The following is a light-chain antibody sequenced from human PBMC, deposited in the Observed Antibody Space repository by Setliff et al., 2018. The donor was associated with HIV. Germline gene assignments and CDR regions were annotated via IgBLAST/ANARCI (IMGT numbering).Light chain of an antibody. CDR3: QSYDSSLSGYV. CDR1: SSNIGAGFD. J-gene: IGLJ1*01. V-gene: IGLV1-40*01. Sequence: QSVLTQPPSVSGAPGRRVTISCTGSSSNIGAGFDVHWYQQFPGTAPKLLIYSFTNRPSGVPDRFSGSKSGTSASLAIAGLQAEDEADYYCQSYDSSLSGYVFGTGTKVTV. CDR2: SFT.